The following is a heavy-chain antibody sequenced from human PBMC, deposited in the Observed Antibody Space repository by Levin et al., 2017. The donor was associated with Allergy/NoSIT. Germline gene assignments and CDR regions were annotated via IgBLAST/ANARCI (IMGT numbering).Heavy chain of an antibody. V-gene: IGHV1-18*01. J-gene: IGHJ6*03. CDR3: ARFVVTPVSYFYMDV. Sequence: GESLKISRQASGYTFKNYGISWVRQAPGQGLEWMGWISTHNGNTNYAQSFQGRVTMTTDTSTSTADMELRSLISDDTAVYYCARFVVTPVSYFYMDVWGKGTTVTVSS. CDR2: ISTHNGNT. CDR1: GYTFKNYG. D-gene: IGHD2-2*01.